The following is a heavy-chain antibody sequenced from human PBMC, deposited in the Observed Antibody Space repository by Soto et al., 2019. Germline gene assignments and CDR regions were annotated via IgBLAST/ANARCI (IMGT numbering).Heavy chain of an antibody. CDR2: IYYSGST. Sequence: SETLSLTCTVSGGSISTYYWNWIRQPPGKGLEWIGYIYYSGSTNYNPSLKSRATISVDTSKNQFSLKLSSVTAADTAVYYCAREGVSSSWYYYYGMDVWGQGTTVTSP. CDR1: GGSISTYY. V-gene: IGHV4-59*01. CDR3: AREGVSSSWYYYYGMDV. D-gene: IGHD6-13*01. J-gene: IGHJ6*02.